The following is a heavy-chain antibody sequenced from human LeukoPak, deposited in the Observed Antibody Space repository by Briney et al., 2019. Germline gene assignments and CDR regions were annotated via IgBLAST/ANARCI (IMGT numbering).Heavy chain of an antibody. J-gene: IGHJ6*02. Sequence: ASVKVSCKASGYTFTGYYMHWVRQAPGQGLEWMGWINPNSGGTNYAQKFQGRVTMTRDTSISTAYMEPSRLRSDDTAVYYCARSYSSGLGDYYYYYGMDVWGQGTTVTVSS. CDR1: GYTFTGYY. CDR2: INPNSGGT. V-gene: IGHV1-2*02. D-gene: IGHD6-19*01. CDR3: ARSYSSGLGDYYYYYGMDV.